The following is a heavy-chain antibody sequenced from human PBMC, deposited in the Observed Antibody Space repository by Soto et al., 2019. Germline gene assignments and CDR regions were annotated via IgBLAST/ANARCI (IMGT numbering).Heavy chain of an antibody. J-gene: IGHJ4*02. D-gene: IGHD4-17*01. V-gene: IGHV3-30-3*01. Sequence: GGSLRLSCAASGFTFSSYAMHWVRQAPGKGLEWVAVISYDGSNKYYADSVKGRFTISRDNSKNTLYLQMNSLRAEDTAVYYCARAYGDEPQPPNWGQGTLVTVSS. CDR3: ARAYGDEPQPPN. CDR1: GFTFSSYA. CDR2: ISYDGSNK.